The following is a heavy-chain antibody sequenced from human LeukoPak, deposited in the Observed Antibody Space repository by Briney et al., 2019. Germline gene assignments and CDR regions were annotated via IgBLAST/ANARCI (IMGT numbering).Heavy chain of an antibody. CDR1: GFTFSSYN. Sequence: GGSLRLSCAASGFTFSSYNMNWVRQAPGKGLEWVSYITLSGTSIYYADSVKGRFTISRDNAKNSLYLQMNTLRAEDTAVYYCARDWPYHYYYYMDVWGKGTTVTISS. V-gene: IGHV3-48*01. CDR2: ITLSGTSI. CDR3: ARDWPYHYYYYMDV. J-gene: IGHJ6*03.